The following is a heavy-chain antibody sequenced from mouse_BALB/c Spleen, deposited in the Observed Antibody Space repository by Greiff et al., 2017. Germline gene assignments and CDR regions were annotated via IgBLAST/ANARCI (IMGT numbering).Heavy chain of an antibody. Sequence: LVKTGASVKISCKASGYSFTGYYMHWVKQSHGKSLEWIGYISCYNGATSYNQKFKGKATFTVDTSSSTAYMQFNSLTSEDSAVYYCARDYYGSSWGYFDYWGQGTTLTVSS. CDR3: ARDYYGSSWGYFDY. CDR2: ISCYNGAT. CDR1: GYSFTGYY. J-gene: IGHJ2*01. V-gene: IGHV1S34*01. D-gene: IGHD1-1*01.